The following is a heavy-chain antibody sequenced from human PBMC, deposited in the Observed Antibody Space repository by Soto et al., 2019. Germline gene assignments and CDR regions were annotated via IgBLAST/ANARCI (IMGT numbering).Heavy chain of an antibody. CDR2: ISGSGGST. D-gene: IGHD6-19*01. CDR1: GFTFSSYA. V-gene: IGHV3-23*01. CDR3: AKEGEYSSGWDNFDY. J-gene: IGHJ4*02. Sequence: EVQLLESGGGLVQPGGSLRLSCAASGFTFSSYAMSWVRQAPGKGLEWVSAISGSGGSTYYADSVKGRLTISRDNSKNTLNLQMNSLRAEDTAVYYCAKEGEYSSGWDNFDYWGQGTLVTVSS.